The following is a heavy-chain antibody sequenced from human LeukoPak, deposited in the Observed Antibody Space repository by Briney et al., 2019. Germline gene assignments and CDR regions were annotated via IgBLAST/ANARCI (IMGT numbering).Heavy chain of an antibody. Sequence: ASVKVSCKASGFSFTSRDIHWVRQAPGQGLEWMGIINTSGGSTRNAQKFQGRVTMTRDTSTSTVYMELSSLTSEDTAVYYCAKLDSARPGGKYDLWSGPYDFWGQGTLVTVSS. CDR1: GFSFTSRD. D-gene: IGHD3-3*01. CDR2: INTSGGST. V-gene: IGHV1-46*01. J-gene: IGHJ4*02. CDR3: AKLDSARPGGKYDLWSGPYDF.